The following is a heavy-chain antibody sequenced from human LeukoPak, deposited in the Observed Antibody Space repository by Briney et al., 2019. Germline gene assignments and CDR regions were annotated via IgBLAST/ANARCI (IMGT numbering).Heavy chain of an antibody. J-gene: IGHJ4*02. CDR1: GGSISSYY. D-gene: IGHD3-10*01. CDR3: ARQYYHGYFDY. CDR2: IYYSGST. V-gene: IGHV4-59*01. Sequence: SETLSLTCTVSGGSISSYYWSWIRQPPGKGLEWIGYIYYSGSTNYNPSLKSRVTISVDTSKNQFSLKLSSVTAADTAVDYCARQYYHGYFDYWGQGTLVTVSS.